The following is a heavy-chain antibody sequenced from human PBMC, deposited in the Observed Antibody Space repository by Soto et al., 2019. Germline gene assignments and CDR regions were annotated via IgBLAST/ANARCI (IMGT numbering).Heavy chain of an antibody. CDR1: GGSISSSSYY. J-gene: IGHJ5*02. Sequence: SETLSLTCTVSGGSISSSSYYWGWIRQPPGKGLERIGSIYYSGSTYYNPSLKSRVTISVDTSKNQFSLKLSSVTAADTAVYYCARGLHYYGSGSYYKVPFDWFDPWGQGTLVTVSS. CDR2: IYYSGST. V-gene: IGHV4-39*01. CDR3: ARGLHYYGSGSYYKVPFDWFDP. D-gene: IGHD3-10*01.